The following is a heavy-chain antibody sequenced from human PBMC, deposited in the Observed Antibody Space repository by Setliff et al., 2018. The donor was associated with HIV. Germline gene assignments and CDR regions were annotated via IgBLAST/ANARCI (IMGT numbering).Heavy chain of an antibody. CDR3: ARNSKNWNYPVEYYNYYMDV. Sequence: PSETLSLTCTVSGGSISSGSYYWNWIRQPAGKGLEWIVHIYSSGSTNYNPSLKSRVTISVDTSKNQFSLKLSSVTAADTAVYYCARNSKNWNYPVEYYNYYMDVWSKGTTVTVSS. D-gene: IGHD1-7*01. CDR1: GGSISSGSYY. J-gene: IGHJ6*03. CDR2: IYSSGST. V-gene: IGHV4-61*09.